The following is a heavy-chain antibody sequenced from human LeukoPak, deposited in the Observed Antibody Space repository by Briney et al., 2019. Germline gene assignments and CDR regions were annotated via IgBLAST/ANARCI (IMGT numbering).Heavy chain of an antibody. D-gene: IGHD3-22*01. J-gene: IGHJ4*02. Sequence: PSETLSLTCTVSGGSISSYYWSWIRQPAGKGLEWIGRIYTSGSTYYNPSLTSRVTMSVDTSKNQFSLTLSSVTAADTAVYYCARDAYYYDTSGHYLSDYWGQGTLVTVSS. V-gene: IGHV4-4*07. CDR1: GGSISSYY. CDR3: ARDAYYYDTSGHYLSDY. CDR2: IYTSGST.